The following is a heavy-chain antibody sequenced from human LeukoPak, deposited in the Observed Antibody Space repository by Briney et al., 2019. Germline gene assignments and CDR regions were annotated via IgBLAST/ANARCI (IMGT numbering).Heavy chain of an antibody. CDR2: INSDGSST. CDR1: GFTFSSYW. V-gene: IGHV3-74*01. Sequence: GGSLRLSCAASGFTFSSYWMHWVRHAPGKGLVWVSRINSDGSSTSYADSVRGRFTISRDNAKNTLYLQMNSLRAEDTSVYYCARFYCSTTTCSGWGQGTLVTVSS. J-gene: IGHJ4*02. D-gene: IGHD2-2*01. CDR3: ARFYCSTTTCSG.